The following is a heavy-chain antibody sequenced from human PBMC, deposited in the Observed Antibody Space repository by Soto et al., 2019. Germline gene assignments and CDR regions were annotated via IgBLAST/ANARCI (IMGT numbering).Heavy chain of an antibody. D-gene: IGHD2-15*01. CDR3: ATSRLVVVAATQAFDI. CDR2: FDPEDGET. CDR1: GFTLTELS. Sequence: ASVKVSCKVSGFTLTELSMHWVRQAPGKGLEWMGGFDPEDGETIYAQKFQGRVTMTEDTSTDTAYMELSSLRSEDTAVYYCATSRLVVVAATQAFDIWGQGTMVTVS. V-gene: IGHV1-24*01. J-gene: IGHJ3*02.